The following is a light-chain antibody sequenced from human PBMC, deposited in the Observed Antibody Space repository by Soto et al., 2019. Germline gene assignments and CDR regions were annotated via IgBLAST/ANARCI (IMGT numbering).Light chain of an antibody. CDR1: QSIAEW. CDR2: RAS. CDR3: QHYDSYPVT. Sequence: DIPMTQSPVTLSASVGDRVAITCRASQSIAEWLAWYQHKPRKAPKLLIYRASHLVSWVPSRFSGSGSGTEFTFTITSLQPDDFATYYCQHYDSYPVTFGQGTNLEI. J-gene: IGKJ2*01. V-gene: IGKV1-5*03.